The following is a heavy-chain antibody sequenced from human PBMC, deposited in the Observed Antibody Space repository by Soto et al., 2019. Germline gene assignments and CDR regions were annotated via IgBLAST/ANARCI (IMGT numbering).Heavy chain of an antibody. CDR2: IIPIFGTA. Sequence: SVKVSCKASGYTFTGYYIHWVRQAPGQGLEWMGGIIPIFGTANYAQKFQGRVTITADKSTSTAYMELSSLRSEDTAVYYCARSLEPYYFDYWGQGTLVTVSS. V-gene: IGHV1-69*06. CDR1: GYTFTGYY. D-gene: IGHD1-1*01. CDR3: ARSLEPYYFDY. J-gene: IGHJ4*02.